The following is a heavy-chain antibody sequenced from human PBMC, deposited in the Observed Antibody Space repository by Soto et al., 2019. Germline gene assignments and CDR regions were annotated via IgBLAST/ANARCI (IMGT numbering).Heavy chain of an antibody. CDR2: TYYRSKWYN. D-gene: IGHD2-21*02. CDR3: AKDKVPVVVTAPFDY. CDR1: GDSVSRNSAA. J-gene: IGHJ4*02. V-gene: IGHV6-1*01. Sequence: QTLSLTCAISGDSVSRNSAAWNWIRQSPSRGLEWLGRTYYRSKWYNDYAVSVKSRITINPDTSKNQFSLQVNSLRAEDTAVYYCAKDKVPVVVTAPFDYWGQGTLVTVSS.